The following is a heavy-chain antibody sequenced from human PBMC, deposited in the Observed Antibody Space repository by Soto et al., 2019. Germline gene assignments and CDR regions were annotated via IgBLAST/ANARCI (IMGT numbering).Heavy chain of an antibody. CDR1: GFTCSSYG. V-gene: IGHV3-30*18. CDR3: AKHSLSTGYYYYCYVLYV. Sequence: GRSPRLSCAASGFTCSSYGMHWVRQAPGKGLEWVAVISYDGSNKYYADSVKGRFTISRDNSKNTLYLQMNSLRAEDTAVYYCAKHSLSTGYYYYCYVLYVCGQGTTVTGSS. CDR2: ISYDGSNK. J-gene: IGHJ6*02. D-gene: IGHD1-1*01.